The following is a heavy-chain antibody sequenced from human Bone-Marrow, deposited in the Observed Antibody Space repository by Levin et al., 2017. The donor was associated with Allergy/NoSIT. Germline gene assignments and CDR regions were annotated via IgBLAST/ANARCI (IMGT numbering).Heavy chain of an antibody. CDR1: GYTFTGYY. Sequence: GESLKISCKASGYTFTGYYMHWVRQAPGQGLEWMGRINPNSGGTNYAQKFQGRVTMTRDTSISTAYMELSRLRSDDTAVYYCARGYVTVAGSQDYWGQGTLVTVSS. V-gene: IGHV1-2*06. CDR2: INPNSGGT. D-gene: IGHD6-19*01. CDR3: ARGYVTVAGSQDY. J-gene: IGHJ4*02.